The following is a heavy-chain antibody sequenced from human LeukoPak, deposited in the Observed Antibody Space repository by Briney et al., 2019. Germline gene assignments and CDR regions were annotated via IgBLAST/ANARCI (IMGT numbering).Heavy chain of an antibody. CDR2: VSLNGSTT. Sequence: GGSLRLSCGASGFTFSSYWMHWVRQAPGKGLVWVSRVSLNGSTTTYADSVKGRFTISRDNAKNTLYLQMNSLRAGDTALYYCARGRGSGASDFWGQGTLVSVSS. D-gene: IGHD6-19*01. CDR1: GFTFSSYW. J-gene: IGHJ4*02. CDR3: ARGRGSGASDF. V-gene: IGHV3-74*01.